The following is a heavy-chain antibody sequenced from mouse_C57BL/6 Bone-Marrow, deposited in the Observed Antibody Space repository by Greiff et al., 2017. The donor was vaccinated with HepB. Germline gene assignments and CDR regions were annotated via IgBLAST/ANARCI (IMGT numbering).Heavy chain of an antibody. J-gene: IGHJ2*01. D-gene: IGHD2-3*01. CDR1: GFTFSDYG. V-gene: IGHV5-17*01. CDR3: ARTGDGYSYYFDY. Sequence: EVKVVESGGGLVKPGGSLKLSCAASGFTFSDYGMHWVRQAPEKGLEWVAYISSGSSTIYYADTVKGRFTISRDNAKNTLFLQMTSLRSEDTAMYYCARTGDGYSYYFDYWGQGTTLTVSS. CDR2: ISSGSSTI.